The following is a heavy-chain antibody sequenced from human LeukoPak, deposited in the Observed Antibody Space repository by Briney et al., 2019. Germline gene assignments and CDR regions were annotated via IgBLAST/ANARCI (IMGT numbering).Heavy chain of an antibody. D-gene: IGHD3-9*01. CDR2: ISSSGTTI. Sequence: GGSLRLSCAASGFTFTDFYMSWIRQAPGRGLEWVSYISSSGTTIYYADSVMGRFTISRDNAKNSLYLQMNSLRAEDTAVYYCARALTGFIPGNWGQGTLVTVSS. CDR1: GFTFTDFY. J-gene: IGHJ4*02. CDR3: ARALTGFIPGN. V-gene: IGHV3-11*01.